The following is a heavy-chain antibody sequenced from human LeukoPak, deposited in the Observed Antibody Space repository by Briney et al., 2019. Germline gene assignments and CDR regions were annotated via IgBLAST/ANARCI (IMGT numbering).Heavy chain of an antibody. Sequence: SETLSLICTVWVDSISRYYYIWIRQPTEKDLEWIGYVHDTGSTNYSPSLKSRVTISLDTYMKQFSLNLRSVTAADAAVYFCVYGPNHYYFDHWGQGALVTVSS. J-gene: IGHJ4*02. D-gene: IGHD3-16*01. CDR1: VDSISRYY. V-gene: IGHV4-59*01. CDR2: VHDTGST. CDR3: VYGPNHYYFDH.